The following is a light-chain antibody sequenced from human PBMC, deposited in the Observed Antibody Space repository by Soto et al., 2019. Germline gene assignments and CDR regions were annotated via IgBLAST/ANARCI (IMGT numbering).Light chain of an antibody. CDR3: QTWDTVVV. CDR2: LNRDGSH. CDR1: SGHSDYG. Sequence: QLVLTQSPSASASLGASVKLTCTLISGHSDYGIAWHQQQPDKGPRYLMKLNRDGSHNKGDGIPDRFSGSNSGAERYLIISSLQSDDEADYYCQTWDTVVVFGGGTKLTVL. V-gene: IGLV4-69*01. J-gene: IGLJ2*01.